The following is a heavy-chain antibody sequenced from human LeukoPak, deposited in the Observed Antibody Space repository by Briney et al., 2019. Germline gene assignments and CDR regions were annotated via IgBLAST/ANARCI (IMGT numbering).Heavy chain of an antibody. CDR1: GYTFTGYY. Sequence: GASVKVPCKAPGYTFTGYYMHWVRQAPGQGLEWMGWINPDNGGTNYAQKFQGRVTMTRDMSISTAYMELSRLRSDDTAVYYCARDPSNSGYDYLYYFDYWGQGTLVTVSS. CDR2: INPDNGGT. CDR3: ARDPSNSGYDYLYYFDY. D-gene: IGHD5-12*01. J-gene: IGHJ4*02. V-gene: IGHV1-2*02.